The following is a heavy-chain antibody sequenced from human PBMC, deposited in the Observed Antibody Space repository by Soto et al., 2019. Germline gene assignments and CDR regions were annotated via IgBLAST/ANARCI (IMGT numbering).Heavy chain of an antibody. D-gene: IGHD3-9*01. Sequence: SETLSLTCTVSVGSISSYYWSWIRQPPGKGLEWIGYIFYSGKIDYNPSLKSRVTMSVDMSKNQISLKLTSVSAADTAVYYCARGGHLHYDILTGSPYWYFNLWGRGTLVTVSS. CDR1: VGSISSYY. J-gene: IGHJ2*01. V-gene: IGHV4-59*01. CDR3: ARGGHLHYDILTGSPYWYFNL. CDR2: IFYSGKI.